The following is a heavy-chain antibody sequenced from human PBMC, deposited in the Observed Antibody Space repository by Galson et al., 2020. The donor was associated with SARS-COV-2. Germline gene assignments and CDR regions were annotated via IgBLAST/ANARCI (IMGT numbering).Heavy chain of an antibody. V-gene: IGHV1-58*02. CDR3: AADELAVAGNNYYYYGMDV. CDR1: GFTFTSSA. J-gene: IGHJ6*02. Sequence: SVKVSCKASGFTFTSSAMQWVRQARGQRLEWIGWIVVGSGNTNYAQKFQERVTITRDMSTSTAYMELSSLRSEDTAVYYCAADELAVAGNNYYYYGMDVWGQGTTVTVSS. CDR2: IVVGSGNT. D-gene: IGHD6-19*01.